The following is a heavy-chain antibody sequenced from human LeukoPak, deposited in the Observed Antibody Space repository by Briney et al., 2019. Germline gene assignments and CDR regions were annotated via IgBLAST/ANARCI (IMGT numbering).Heavy chain of an antibody. CDR1: GFTFSSYA. J-gene: IGHJ4*02. CDR2: IRYDGSNK. V-gene: IGHV3-30*02. D-gene: IGHD6-19*01. CDR3: AKGLAQYSSGWAIFDY. Sequence: PGGSLRLSCAASGFTFSSYAMHWVRQAPGKGLEWVAFIRYDGSNKYYADSVKGRFTISRDNSKNTLYLQMNSLRAEDTAVYYCAKGLAQYSSGWAIFDYWGQGTLVTVSS.